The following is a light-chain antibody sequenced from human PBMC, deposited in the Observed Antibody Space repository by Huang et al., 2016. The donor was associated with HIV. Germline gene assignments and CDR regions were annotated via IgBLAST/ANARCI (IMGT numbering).Light chain of an antibody. CDR2: DAS. V-gene: IGKV3-15*01. Sequence: EVEMTQSPVTLSVSPGERATLSCRASQSVSTKVAWYQQKPGQAPRLLIYDASTRATGIPARFGGSGSWTEFTLTISSLQSEDFALYYCQQYNFWPPWTFGQGTKVDLK. J-gene: IGKJ1*01. CDR1: QSVSTK. CDR3: QQYNFWPPWT.